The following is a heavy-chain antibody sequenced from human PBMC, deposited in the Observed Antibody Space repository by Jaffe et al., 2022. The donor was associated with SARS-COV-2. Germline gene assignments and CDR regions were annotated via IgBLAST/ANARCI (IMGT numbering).Heavy chain of an antibody. CDR1: GGSFSGYY. Sequence: QVQLQQWGAGLLKPSETLSLTCAVYGGSFSGYYWSWIRQPPGKGLEWIGEINHSGSTNYNPSLKSRVTISVDTSKNQFSLKLSSVTAADTAVYYCARGDGSSWYGWGQGTLVTVSS. D-gene: IGHD6-13*01. V-gene: IGHV4-34*01. CDR3: ARGDGSSWYG. J-gene: IGHJ4*02. CDR2: INHSGST.